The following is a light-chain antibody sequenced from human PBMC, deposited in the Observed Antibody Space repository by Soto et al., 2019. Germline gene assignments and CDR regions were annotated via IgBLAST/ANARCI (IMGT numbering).Light chain of an antibody. V-gene: IGKV3-20*01. CDR2: GSS. J-gene: IGKJ2*03. CDR1: QSVSNNY. CDR3: QHYGSSPPYS. Sequence: EVVLTQSPGTLSLSPGERATLSCRASQSVSNNYFAWYQQTPGEAPRLLIFGSSAKATDIPDRFSGSGSGTECSLTTSRLEPEDFAVYYCQHYGSSPPYSFGQGTKLEIK.